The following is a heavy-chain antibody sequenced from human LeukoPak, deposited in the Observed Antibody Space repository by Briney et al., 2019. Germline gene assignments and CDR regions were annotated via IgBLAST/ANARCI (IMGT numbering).Heavy chain of an antibody. CDR2: IYSSGSI. V-gene: IGHV4-4*07. CDR3: ARDLGSSTKLVDS. CDR1: GGSISSYY. Sequence: SETLSLTCTVSGGSISSYYWSWIRQPAGKGLEWIGRIYSSGSINYNPSLKSRVTMSVDTSKNQSSLKLSSVTAADTAVYYCARDLGSSTKLVDSWGQGTLVTVSS. J-gene: IGHJ4*02. D-gene: IGHD6-13*01.